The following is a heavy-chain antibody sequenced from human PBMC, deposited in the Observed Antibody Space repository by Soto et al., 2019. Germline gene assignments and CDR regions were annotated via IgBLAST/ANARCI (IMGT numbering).Heavy chain of an antibody. Sequence: PGGSLRLSCAASGFTFSSYWMHWVRQAPGKGLVWVSRINSDGSSTSYADSVKGRFTISRDNAKNTLYLQMNSLRAEDTAVYYCSRVGGGSGWGYYYYMDVWGKGTTVTVSS. V-gene: IGHV3-74*01. CDR2: INSDGSST. CDR3: SRVGGGSGWGYYYYMDV. D-gene: IGHD6-19*01. J-gene: IGHJ6*03. CDR1: GFTFSSYW.